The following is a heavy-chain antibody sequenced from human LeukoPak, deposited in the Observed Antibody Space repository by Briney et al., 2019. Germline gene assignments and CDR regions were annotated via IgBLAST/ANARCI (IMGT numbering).Heavy chain of an antibody. CDR3: GRDPLGYCSGGNCYFWFDP. J-gene: IGHJ5*02. CDR1: GYTFTGYY. D-gene: IGHD2-15*01. Sequence: GASVKVSCKASGYTFTGYYMHWVRQAPGQGLEWMGWINPNSGGTNYAQKFQGRVTMTRDTSISTAYMELSRLRSDDTTVYYCGRDPLGYCSGGNCYFWFDPWGQGTLVTVSS. V-gene: IGHV1-2*02. CDR2: INPNSGGT.